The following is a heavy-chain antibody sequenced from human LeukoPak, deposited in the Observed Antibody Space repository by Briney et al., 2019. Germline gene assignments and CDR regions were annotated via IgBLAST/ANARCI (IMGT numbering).Heavy chain of an antibody. CDR1: GFTFSSYG. CDR2: IRYDGSNK. CDR3: AKDRAEITGPIFDY. D-gene: IGHD1-20*01. J-gene: IGHJ4*02. Sequence: GGSLRLSCAASGFTFSSYGMHWVRQAPGKGLEWVAFIRYDGSNKYYADSVKGRFTISRDNSKNTLYLQMNSLRAEDTAVYYCAKDRAEITGPIFDYWGQGTLVTVSS. V-gene: IGHV3-30*02.